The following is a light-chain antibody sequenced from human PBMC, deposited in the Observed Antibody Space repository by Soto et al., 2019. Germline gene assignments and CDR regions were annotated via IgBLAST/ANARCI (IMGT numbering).Light chain of an antibody. CDR1: QSVSTY. Sequence: DIQMTQSPSSLPASVGDRVTITCRASQSVSTYLNWYHQKPGKAPKLLIYAASNLQGGVPSRFSGSGSGTDFTLTISSLQPGDFATYFCQQTYNSPWTFGQGTKVDIK. CDR2: AAS. V-gene: IGKV1-39*01. J-gene: IGKJ1*01. CDR3: QQTYNSPWT.